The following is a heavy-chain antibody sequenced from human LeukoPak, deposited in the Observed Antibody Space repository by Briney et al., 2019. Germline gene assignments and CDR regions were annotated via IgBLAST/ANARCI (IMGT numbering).Heavy chain of an antibody. CDR1: GVIITNVW. V-gene: IGHV3-15*01. J-gene: IGHJ4*02. Sequence: PGGSLRLFCAASGVIITNVWMSWVRQAPGKGLEWVGRIRSKKNGGTRDYAAPVKGRFTILRDDSKNMLFLQMNSLKTDDTAVYFCATGGHYFGSWGQGTLVTVSS. CDR3: ATGGHYFGS. CDR2: IRSKKNGGTR.